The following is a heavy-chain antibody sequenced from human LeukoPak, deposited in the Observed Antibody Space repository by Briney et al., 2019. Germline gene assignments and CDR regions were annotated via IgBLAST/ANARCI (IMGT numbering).Heavy chain of an antibody. CDR3: ARADHYYDSSGDLFDY. Sequence: ASVKVSCKXSGYTFTSYGISWVRQAPGQGLEWMGWISAYNGNTNYAQKLQGRVTMTTDTSTSTAYMELRSLRSDDTAVYYCARADHYYDSSGDLFDYWGQGTLVTVSS. J-gene: IGHJ4*02. V-gene: IGHV1-18*01. CDR2: ISAYNGNT. D-gene: IGHD3-22*01. CDR1: GYTFTSYG.